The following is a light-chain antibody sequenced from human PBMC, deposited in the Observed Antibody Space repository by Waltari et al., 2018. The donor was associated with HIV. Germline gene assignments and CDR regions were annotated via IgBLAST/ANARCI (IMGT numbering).Light chain of an antibody. V-gene: IGLV1-44*01. Sequence: QSLLTQPPSASGTPGQMVTISCSGSNSNIGSNTVNWYQQLPGTAPKPPTYSNNQRPSGIPDRFSGSKSGTSASLAISGLQSEDEADYYCAAWDDSLRGVFGGGTKLTVL. J-gene: IGLJ2*01. CDR1: NSNIGSNT. CDR2: SNN. CDR3: AAWDDSLRGV.